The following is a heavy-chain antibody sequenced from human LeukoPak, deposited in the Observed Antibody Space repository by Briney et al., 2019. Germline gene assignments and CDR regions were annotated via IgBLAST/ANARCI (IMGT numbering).Heavy chain of an antibody. CDR2: INAGNGNT. CDR1: GYTFTSYA. Sequence: ASVKVSCKASGYTFTSYAMHWVRQAPGQRLEWMGWINAGNGNTKYSQKFQGRVTITRDTSASTAYMELSSLRSEDTAVYYCARDANYDCSGGSCYSVHYYGMDVWGQGTTVTVSS. D-gene: IGHD2-15*01. V-gene: IGHV1-3*01. CDR3: ARDANYDCSGGSCYSVHYYGMDV. J-gene: IGHJ6*02.